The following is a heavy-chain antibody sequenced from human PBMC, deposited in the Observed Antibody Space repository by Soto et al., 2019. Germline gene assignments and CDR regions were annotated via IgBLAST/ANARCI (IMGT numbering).Heavy chain of an antibody. Sequence: GGSLRLSCAASGFTFSSYSMNWVRQAPGKGLEWVSSISSSSSYIYYADSVKGRFTISRDNAKNSLYLQMNSLRAEDTAVYYCASGYCTNGVCGLSYYFDYWGQGTLVTVSS. D-gene: IGHD2-8*01. J-gene: IGHJ4*02. CDR3: ASGYCTNGVCGLSYYFDY. CDR2: ISSSSSYI. CDR1: GFTFSSYS. V-gene: IGHV3-21*01.